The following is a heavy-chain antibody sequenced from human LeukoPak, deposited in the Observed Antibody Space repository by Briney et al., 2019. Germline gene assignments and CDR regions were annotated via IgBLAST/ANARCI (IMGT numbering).Heavy chain of an antibody. D-gene: IGHD5-18*01. CDR2: INHSGST. CDR3: ARASRGYSYGRDY. V-gene: IGHV4-34*01. Sequence: SETLSLTCAVYGGSFSGYYWSWIRQPPGKGLEWIGEINHSGSTYYNPSLKSRVTISVDTSKNQFSLKLSSVTAADTAVYYCARASRGYSYGRDYWGQGTLVTVSS. J-gene: IGHJ4*02. CDR1: GGSFSGYY.